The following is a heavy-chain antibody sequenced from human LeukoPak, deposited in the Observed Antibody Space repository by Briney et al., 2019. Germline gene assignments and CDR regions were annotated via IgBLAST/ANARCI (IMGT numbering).Heavy chain of an antibody. Sequence: SGTLSLTCAVSGGSISSSNWWSWVRQSPGKGLEWIGEIYHSGSTNYNPSLKSRVTISVDKSKNQFSLKLSSVTAADTAVYYCARDRGCSGGSCYWYYFDYWGQGTLVTVSS. CDR3: ARDRGCSGGSCYWYYFDY. V-gene: IGHV4-4*02. CDR1: GGSISSSNW. CDR2: IYHSGST. J-gene: IGHJ4*02. D-gene: IGHD2-15*01.